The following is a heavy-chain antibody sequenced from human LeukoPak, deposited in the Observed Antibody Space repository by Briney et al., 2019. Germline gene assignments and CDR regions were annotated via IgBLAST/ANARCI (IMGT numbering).Heavy chain of an antibody. CDR3: ARAYKLITMVPYY. Sequence: ASVKVSCKASGYTFTSYGINWVRQAPGQGLEWMGWISAYNGDTNYAQKFQGRVTMTRNTSISTAYMELSSLRSEDTAVYYCARAYKLITMVPYYWGQGTLVTVSS. D-gene: IGHD3-10*01. V-gene: IGHV1-18*01. CDR1: GYTFTSYG. CDR2: ISAYNGDT. J-gene: IGHJ4*02.